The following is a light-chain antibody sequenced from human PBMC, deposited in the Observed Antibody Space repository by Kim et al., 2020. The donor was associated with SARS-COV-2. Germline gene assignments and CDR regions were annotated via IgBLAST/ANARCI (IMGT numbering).Light chain of an antibody. CDR3: QQSYSTPHT. Sequence: SASVDDRVTITCRPSQSISNFLNWFQQKPGKAPKLLIYAASSLQSGVPSRFSGSGSGTDFTLTISSLQPEDFATYYCQQSYSTPHTFGQGTKLEI. V-gene: IGKV1-39*01. CDR1: QSISNF. CDR2: AAS. J-gene: IGKJ2*01.